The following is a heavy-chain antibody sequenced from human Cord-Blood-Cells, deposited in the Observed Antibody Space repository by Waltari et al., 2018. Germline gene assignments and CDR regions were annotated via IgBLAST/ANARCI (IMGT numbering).Heavy chain of an antibody. J-gene: IGHJ3*02. CDR3: AVLAVAGTKGAFDI. CDR2: ISYDGSNK. Sequence: SLRLSCAASGFTFSSYGMHWVRLAPGKGLEWVAVISYDGSNKYYADSVKGRFTISRDNSKNTLYLQMNSLRAEDTAVYYCAVLAVAGTKGAFDIWGQGTMVTVSS. CDR1: GFTFSSYG. V-gene: IGHV3-30*03. D-gene: IGHD6-19*01.